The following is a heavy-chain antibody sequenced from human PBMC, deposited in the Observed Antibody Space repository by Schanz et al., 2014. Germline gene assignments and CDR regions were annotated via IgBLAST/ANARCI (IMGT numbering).Heavy chain of an antibody. CDR2: INPNSGGT. CDR1: GYTFTDYH. CDR3: AREGTIIRGLTGWFDP. Sequence: QVQLVQSGAEVKKPGASVKVSCKSSGYTFTDYHIHWVRQAPGQGLEYMGRINPNSGGTNFAQKFQGRVTMTRDTSISTAYMELGSLRFDDTAVYYCAREGTIIRGLTGWFDPWGQGTLVTVSS. J-gene: IGHJ5*02. D-gene: IGHD3-10*01. V-gene: IGHV1-2*06.